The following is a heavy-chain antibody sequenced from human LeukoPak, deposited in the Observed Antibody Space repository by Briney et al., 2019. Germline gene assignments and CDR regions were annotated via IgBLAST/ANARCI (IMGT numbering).Heavy chain of an antibody. V-gene: IGHV1-2*02. Sequence: ASVKVSCKASGYTFTGYYMHWVRQAPGQGLEWMGWINPNSGGTNYAQKFQGRVTMTRDTSISTAYMELSRLRSDDTAVYHCASDRSNYYYDSSGYPSAFDYWGQGTLVTVSS. J-gene: IGHJ4*02. CDR3: ASDRSNYYYDSSGYPSAFDY. CDR2: INPNSGGT. D-gene: IGHD3-22*01. CDR1: GYTFTGYY.